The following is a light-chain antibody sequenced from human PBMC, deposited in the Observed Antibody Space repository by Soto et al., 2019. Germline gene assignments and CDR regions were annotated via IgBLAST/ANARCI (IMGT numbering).Light chain of an antibody. CDR2: GNS. CDR3: QSYDSRLDVV. J-gene: IGLJ2*01. V-gene: IGLV1-40*01. Sequence: QSVLTQPPSVSGAPGQRVTISCTGSSSNIGAGYDVHWYQQLPGTAPKLLIYGNSNRPSGVPDRFSGSKSGTSASLAITGFQAEDEADYDCQSYDSRLDVVFGGGTKLTVL. CDR1: SSNIGAGYD.